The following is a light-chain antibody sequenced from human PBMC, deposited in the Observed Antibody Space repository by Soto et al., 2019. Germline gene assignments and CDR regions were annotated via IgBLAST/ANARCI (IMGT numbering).Light chain of an antibody. CDR3: QQGNIFPWT. CDR1: QSISSW. CDR2: DAS. Sequence: DIQMTQSPSTLSASVGDRVTITCRASQSISSWLAWYQQKPGKAPKLLIYDASSLESGVPSRFSGSGSGTEITLTISSPQPEDFASYYCQQGNIFPWTFGQGTKVDIK. J-gene: IGKJ1*01. V-gene: IGKV1-5*01.